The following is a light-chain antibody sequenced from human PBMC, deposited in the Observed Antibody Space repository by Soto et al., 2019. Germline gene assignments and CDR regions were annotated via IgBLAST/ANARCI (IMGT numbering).Light chain of an antibody. J-gene: IGKJ1*01. V-gene: IGKV3-20*01. CDR2: GAS. Sequence: EIVLTQSPGTLSLSPGERATLSCRASQSVSSSYLAWYQQKPGQAPRLLIYGASSRATGIPDRFNGGGSGTDFTLTITRLEPEDFAVYYCQQYGRSPKTFGQGTKVDIK. CDR3: QQYGRSPKT. CDR1: QSVSSSY.